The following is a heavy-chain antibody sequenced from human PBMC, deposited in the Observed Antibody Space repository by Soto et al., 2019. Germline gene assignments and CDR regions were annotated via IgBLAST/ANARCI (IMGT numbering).Heavy chain of an antibody. V-gene: IGHV3-53*02. CDR2: VYSGGAT. D-gene: IGHD3-10*01. Sequence: QLVETGGGLIQPGTSLTLSCAASGFSVSRNYMTWVRQAPGKGLEWVSVVYSGGATFYADSVKGRFILSRDYSQNTMYLQMNNLRAEDTAVYYCARVPGRLWGRGTLVTVAS. J-gene: IGHJ4*02. CDR3: ARVPGRL. CDR1: GFSVSRNY.